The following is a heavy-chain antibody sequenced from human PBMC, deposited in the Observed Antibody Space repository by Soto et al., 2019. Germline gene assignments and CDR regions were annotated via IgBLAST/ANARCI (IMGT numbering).Heavy chain of an antibody. CDR1: GFTFSSYA. CDR2: ISYDGGNK. V-gene: IGHV3-30-3*01. CDR3: ARDSPGSGWPGYFQH. D-gene: IGHD6-19*01. Sequence: GGSLRLSCAASGFTFSSYAMHWVRQAPGKGLEWVAVISYDGGNKYYADSVKGRFTISRDNSKNTLYLQMNSLRAEDTAVYYCARDSPGSGWPGYFQHWGQGTLVTVSS. J-gene: IGHJ1*01.